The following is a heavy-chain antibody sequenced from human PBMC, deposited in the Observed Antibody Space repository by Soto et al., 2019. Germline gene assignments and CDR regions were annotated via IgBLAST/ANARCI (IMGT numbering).Heavy chain of an antibody. Sequence: QVQLVQSGAEVKKPGSSVKVSCKASGGTFSSYTISWVRQAPGQGLEWMGRIIPVLHVANYAQKFQGRVTITADKSTSTVYRELSSLRSEDTAVYYCARAATVVNWFDPWGQGTLVTVSP. J-gene: IGHJ5*02. D-gene: IGHD4-17*01. CDR1: GGTFSSYT. V-gene: IGHV1-69*02. CDR3: ARAATVVNWFDP. CDR2: IIPVLHVA.